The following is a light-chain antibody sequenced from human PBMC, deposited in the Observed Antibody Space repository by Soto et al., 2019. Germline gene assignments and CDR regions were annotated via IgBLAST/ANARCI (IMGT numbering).Light chain of an antibody. CDR3: QQYGSSRT. J-gene: IGKJ1*01. CDR1: QSVSSN. Sequence: IVMTQSPATRSVSPGERVTVSCSASQSVSSNLAWYQQKPGQAPKPLSHRESSRATGIPDRLSGSGSGTDFTLTISTLEPEDFAVYYCQQYGSSRTFGQGTKVDIK. CDR2: RES. V-gene: IGKV3-20*01.